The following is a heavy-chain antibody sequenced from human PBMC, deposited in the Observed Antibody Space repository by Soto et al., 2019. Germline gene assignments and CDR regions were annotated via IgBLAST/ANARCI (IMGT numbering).Heavy chain of an antibody. Sequence: EVQLVESGGGLVQPGGSLRLSCAASGFTVSSKYMSWVRQAPGKGLEWVSVVYSGGSTNNADSVKGRFTISRDNSKNTLFLPMESRRAEDTAVYYCAGGGTYTSAFLYWGQGTLVTVSS. J-gene: IGHJ4*02. D-gene: IGHD3-16*01. CDR2: VYSGGST. CDR1: GFTVSSKY. V-gene: IGHV3-66*01. CDR3: AGGGTYTSAFLY.